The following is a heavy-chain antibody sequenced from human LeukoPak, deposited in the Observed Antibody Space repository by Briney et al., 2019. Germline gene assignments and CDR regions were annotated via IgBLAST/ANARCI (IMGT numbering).Heavy chain of an antibody. CDR3: ARAASRGYSYGFDY. Sequence: GGSLRLSCAASGITFSDYYMSWIRQAPGKGLEWVSYTSSSSSHTNYADSVKGRFTISRDNAKNSLFLQMNSLRAEDTAVYYCARAASRGYSYGFDYWGQGTLVTVSS. CDR1: GITFSDYY. D-gene: IGHD5-18*01. V-gene: IGHV3-11*05. CDR2: TSSSSSHT. J-gene: IGHJ4*02.